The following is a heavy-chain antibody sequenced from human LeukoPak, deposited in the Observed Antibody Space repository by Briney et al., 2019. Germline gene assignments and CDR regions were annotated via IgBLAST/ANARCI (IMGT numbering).Heavy chain of an antibody. V-gene: IGHV4-59*01. Sequence: SETLSLTCTVSGGSISSYYWSWIRQPPGKGLEWIGYIYYSGSTNYNPSLKSRVTISVDTSKNQFSLKLSSVAAADTAVYYCARSTERGGFDYWGQGTLVTVSS. D-gene: IGHD3-10*01. J-gene: IGHJ4*02. CDR1: GGSISSYY. CDR3: ARSTERGGFDY. CDR2: IYYSGST.